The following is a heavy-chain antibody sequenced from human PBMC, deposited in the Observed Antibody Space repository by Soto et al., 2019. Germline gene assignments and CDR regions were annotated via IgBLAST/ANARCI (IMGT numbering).Heavy chain of an antibody. CDR2: MSHSGGT. CDR1: GGSVSGANYY. V-gene: IGHV4-34*01. D-gene: IGHD1-1*01. CDR3: ARVERGTATTVVDAFDI. Sequence: QVQLQQWGAGLLKPSETLSLTCAVYGGSVSGANYYWGWIRQPPGKGLEWIGEMSHSGGTHFNPSLKSRVTISVDTSTNQFSLKMSSVTAADTALYYCARVERGTATTVVDAFDIWGPGTMVTVSS. J-gene: IGHJ3*02.